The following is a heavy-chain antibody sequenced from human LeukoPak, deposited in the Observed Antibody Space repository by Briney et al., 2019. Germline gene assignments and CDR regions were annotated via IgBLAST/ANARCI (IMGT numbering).Heavy chain of an antibody. CDR1: GFTITTYA. V-gene: IGHV3-23*01. CDR2: IGGGGVRT. Sequence: GGSLRLSCAASGFTITTYAMSWVRQAPGKGLEWVSAIGGGGVRTYYADSVKGRFTISRDNSKDTLFLQMNSLRAEDTAVYYCAKASRQGAVASPLDYWGQGTLVTVSS. CDR3: AKASRQGAVASPLDY. D-gene: IGHD6-19*01. J-gene: IGHJ4*02.